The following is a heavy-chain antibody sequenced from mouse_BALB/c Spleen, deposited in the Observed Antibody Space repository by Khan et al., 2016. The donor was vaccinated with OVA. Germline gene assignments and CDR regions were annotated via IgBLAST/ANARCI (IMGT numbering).Heavy chain of an antibody. CDR3: ARGCYGSPFAY. V-gene: IGHV1S127*01. J-gene: IGHJ3*01. CDR1: GYTFTSFW. D-gene: IGHD1-1*01. Sequence: QVQLQQSGPELVRPGASVKMSCKASGYTFTSFWIHCVKQRPGQGLEWIGMIDPSKSETRLNQKFKDKATLNVDKSSNTAYMQLSRLTSEDSAVYYCARGCYGSPFAYWGQGTLVTVSA. CDR2: IDPSKSET.